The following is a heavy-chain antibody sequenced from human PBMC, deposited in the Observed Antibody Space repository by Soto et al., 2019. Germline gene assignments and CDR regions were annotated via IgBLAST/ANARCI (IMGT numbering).Heavy chain of an antibody. J-gene: IGHJ3*01. CDR3: AITTEDAFDV. Sequence: QVQLVESGGGVVQPGRSLRLSCAASGFTFSSYGMHWVRQAPGKGLEWVAVISYDGSNKYYADSVKGRFTISRDNSKNTLSLHINSLRAEDTAVYYLAITTEDAFDVWGTGTMVTVAS. CDR2: ISYDGSNK. D-gene: IGHD4-4*01. V-gene: IGHV3-30*03. CDR1: GFTFSSYG.